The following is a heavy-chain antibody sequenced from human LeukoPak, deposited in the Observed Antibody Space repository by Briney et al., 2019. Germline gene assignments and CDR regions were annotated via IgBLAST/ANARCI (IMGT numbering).Heavy chain of an antibody. V-gene: IGHV4-39*01. CDR1: GGXISGGSQY. Sequence: PSETLSLTCTVSGGXISGGSQYWGWIRQPPGMGLEWIGTLSHSGNTYFNPSLKSRVTISVDTSKNLFSLDLTSVTAPDTAVYYCGRREYGVGFQHWGQGTPVTVSS. J-gene: IGHJ1*01. D-gene: IGHD2-8*01. CDR2: LSHSGNT. CDR3: GRREYGVGFQH.